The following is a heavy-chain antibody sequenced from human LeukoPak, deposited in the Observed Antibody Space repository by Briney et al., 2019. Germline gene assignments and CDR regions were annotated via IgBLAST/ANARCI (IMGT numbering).Heavy chain of an antibody. J-gene: IGHJ6*03. CDR3: AKEGIIPAGNYYYYYMDV. V-gene: IGHV3-30*02. CDR1: GFTFSSYG. Sequence: GGSLRLSCAASGFTFSSYGMHWVRQAPGKGREGVAFIRYDGSNKDYADSVKGRFTISRDNSKKTLYLQMNSLRAEDTAVYYCAKEGIIPAGNYYYYYMDVWGKGTTVTVSS. D-gene: IGHD6-13*01. CDR2: IRYDGSNK.